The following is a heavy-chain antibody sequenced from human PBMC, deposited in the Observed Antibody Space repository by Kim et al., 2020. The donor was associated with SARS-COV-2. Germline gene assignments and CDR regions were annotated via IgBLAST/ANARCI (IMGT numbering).Heavy chain of an antibody. V-gene: IGHV3-53*01. Sequence: GGSLRLSCAASGFTVSSNYMSWVRQAPGKGLEWVSVIYSGGSTYYADSVKGRFTISRDNSKNTLYLQMNSLRAEDTAVYYCARETTYYYDSSGYSSLHSNAFDIWGQGTMVTVSS. D-gene: IGHD3-22*01. CDR2: IYSGGST. CDR3: ARETTYYYDSSGYSSLHSNAFDI. J-gene: IGHJ3*02. CDR1: GFTVSSNY.